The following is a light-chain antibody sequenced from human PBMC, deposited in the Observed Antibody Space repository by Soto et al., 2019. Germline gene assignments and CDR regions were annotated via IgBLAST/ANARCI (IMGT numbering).Light chain of an antibody. Sequence: LLSFPGGRATLSCRARRYVSSNLAWYQQKPGQAPTRLIYDASNRATSIPARFIGSRSSTAFTLPIISRLPAEYAAVYYRQRCDSPHLTFGGGTKVDI. CDR2: DAS. J-gene: IGKJ4*01. CDR1: RYVSSN. V-gene: IGKV3-11*01. CDR3: RQRCDSPHLT.